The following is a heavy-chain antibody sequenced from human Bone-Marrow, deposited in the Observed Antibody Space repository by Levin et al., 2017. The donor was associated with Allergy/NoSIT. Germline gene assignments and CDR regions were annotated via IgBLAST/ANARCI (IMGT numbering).Heavy chain of an antibody. CDR3: AKDPPSSGWPAFEV. J-gene: IGHJ4*02. CDR2: ITNNNGKT. CDR1: GFRVETFA. V-gene: IGHV3-23*01. D-gene: IGHD6-19*01. Sequence: GGSLRLSCAVSGFRVETFAMSWVRQTPGKGLEWLSAITNNNGKTYYADSVKGRFTISRDNSENTVFLQMNSLRVADTAVYYCAKDPPSSGWPAFEVWGQGTLVTVSS.